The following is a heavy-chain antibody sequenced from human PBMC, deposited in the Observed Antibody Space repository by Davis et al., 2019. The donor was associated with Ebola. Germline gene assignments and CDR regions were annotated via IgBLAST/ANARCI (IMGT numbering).Heavy chain of an antibody. V-gene: IGHV3-11*04. CDR2: ISSSGSTI. D-gene: IGHD6-19*01. CDR1: GFTFSDYY. CDR3: AKGGSGWPSDYSYGMGV. Sequence: GESLKISCAASGFTFSDYYMSWIRQAPGKGLEWVSYISSSGSTIYYADSVKGRFTISRDNSKNTLYLQMNSLRAEDTAVYYCAKGGSGWPSDYSYGMGVWGKGTTVTVSS. J-gene: IGHJ6*04.